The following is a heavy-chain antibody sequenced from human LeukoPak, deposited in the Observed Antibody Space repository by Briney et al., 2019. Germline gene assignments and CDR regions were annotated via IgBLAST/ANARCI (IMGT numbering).Heavy chain of an antibody. V-gene: IGHV1-69*05. J-gene: IGHJ3*02. D-gene: IGHD3-22*01. Sequence: ASVKVSRKASGGTFSSYAISWVRQAPGQGLEWMGGIIPIFGTANYAQKFQGRVTITTDESTSTAYMELSSLRSEDTAVYYRALYYYDSSGYQIDAFDIWGQGTMVTVSS. CDR3: ALYYYDSSGYQIDAFDI. CDR1: GGTFSSYA. CDR2: IIPIFGTA.